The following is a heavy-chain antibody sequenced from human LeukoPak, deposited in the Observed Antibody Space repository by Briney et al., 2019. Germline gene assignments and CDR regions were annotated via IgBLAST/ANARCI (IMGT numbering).Heavy chain of an antibody. CDR1: GGTFSSYA. D-gene: IGHD2-2*02. J-gene: IGHJ6*02. V-gene: IGHV1-69*04. CDR3: ARDKCSSTSCYMVPYYYYYGMDV. Sequence: SVTVSCKASGGTFSSYAISWVRQAPGQGLEWMGRIIPILGIANYAQKFQGRVTITADKSTSTAYMELSSLRSEDTAVYYCARDKCSSTSCYMVPYYYYYGMDVWGQGTTVTVSS. CDR2: IIPILGIA.